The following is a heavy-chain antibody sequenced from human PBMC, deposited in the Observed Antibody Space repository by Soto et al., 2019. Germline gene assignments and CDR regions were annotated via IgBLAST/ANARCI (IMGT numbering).Heavy chain of an antibody. Sequence: EVQLVESGGDLVQPGRSLRVSCTASGFSIGDYAMSWVRQAPGKGLEWVGFIRSKAYGGTSEYAASVKGRFTISRDESKSIAYLQMNSLKTEATAVYCCTRAGPQSTAVVSPCGYAFDIWGRGTTVTVSS. D-gene: IGHD2-21*01. CDR2: IRSKAYGGTS. V-gene: IGHV3-49*04. CDR1: GFSIGDYA. J-gene: IGHJ3*02. CDR3: TRAGPQSTAVVSPCGYAFDI.